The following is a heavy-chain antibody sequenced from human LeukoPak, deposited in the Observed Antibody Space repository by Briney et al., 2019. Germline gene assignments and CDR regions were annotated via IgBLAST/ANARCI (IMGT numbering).Heavy chain of an antibody. Sequence: GESLKISCKGSGYSFTSYWIGWGRRVPGKDLEWMGIIYLGDSDTRYSPSFQGQVTISADKSINTAYLQWSSLKASDTAMYYCARGDGYRLDYWGQGTQVTVSS. D-gene: IGHD5-18*01. J-gene: IGHJ4*02. CDR2: IYLGDSDT. V-gene: IGHV5-51*01. CDR1: GYSFTSYW. CDR3: ARGDGYRLDY.